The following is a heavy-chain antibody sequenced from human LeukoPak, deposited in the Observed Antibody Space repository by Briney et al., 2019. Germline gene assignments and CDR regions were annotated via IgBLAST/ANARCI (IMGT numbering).Heavy chain of an antibody. CDR2: INPNSGGT. J-gene: IGHJ3*02. Sequence: ASVKVSCKASGYTFTGYYMHWVRQAPGQGLDWMGRINPNSGGTDSAQRFQGRVTMTRDTSMNTAYMELSRLRSDDTAVYYYARDLSGISSATDAFDMWGQGTMVTVSS. CDR3: ARDLSGISSATDAFDM. D-gene: IGHD1-14*01. V-gene: IGHV1-2*06. CDR1: GYTFTGYY.